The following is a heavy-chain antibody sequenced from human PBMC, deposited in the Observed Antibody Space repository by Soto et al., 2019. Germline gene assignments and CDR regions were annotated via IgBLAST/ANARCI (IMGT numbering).Heavy chain of an antibody. CDR3: AKDRALTYYYDSSGYVPDAFDI. J-gene: IGHJ3*02. V-gene: IGHV3-23*01. Sequence: GGSLRLSYAASGFNFSSYAMSWVRQAPGKGLEWVSAISGSGGSTYYADSVKGRFTISRDNSKNTLYLQMNSLRAEDTAVYYCAKDRALTYYYDSSGYVPDAFDIWGQGTMVTVSS. D-gene: IGHD3-22*01. CDR2: ISGSGGST. CDR1: GFNFSSYA.